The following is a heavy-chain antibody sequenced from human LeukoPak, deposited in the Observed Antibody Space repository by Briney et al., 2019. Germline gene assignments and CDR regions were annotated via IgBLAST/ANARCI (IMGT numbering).Heavy chain of an antibody. J-gene: IGHJ5*02. D-gene: IGHD2-2*03. CDR3: ARGEEVDIVVVPSAKGPWFDP. CDR2: MNPNSGNT. V-gene: IGHV1-8*01. CDR1: GYTFTSYD. Sequence: ASVKVSFKASGYTFTSYDINWVRQATGQGLEWMGWMNPNSGNTGYAQKFHGRVTMTRNTSISTAYMELSSLRSEDTAVYYGARGEEVDIVVVPSAKGPWFDPWGQGTLVTVSS.